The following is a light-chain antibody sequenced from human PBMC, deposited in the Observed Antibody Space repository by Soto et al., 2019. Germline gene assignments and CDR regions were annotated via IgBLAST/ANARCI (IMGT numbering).Light chain of an antibody. CDR3: QQYNKFPSLT. CDR1: QSVSSN. CDR2: GAS. Sequence: EIVMTQSPATLSVSPGERATLSCRARQSVSSNLAWYQQKPGQAPRLLIYGASTRATGIPARFSGSGSGTEFTLTIGSLQSEDFAVYYCQQYNKFPSLTFGGGTKVEIK. V-gene: IGKV3-15*01. J-gene: IGKJ4*01.